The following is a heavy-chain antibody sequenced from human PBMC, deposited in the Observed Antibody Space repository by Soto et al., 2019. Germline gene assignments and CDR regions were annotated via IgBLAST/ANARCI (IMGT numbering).Heavy chain of an antibody. Sequence: GESLKISCKGSGYSFTSYWIGWVRQMPGKGLEWMGIIYPGDSDTRYSPSFQGQVTISADKSISTAYLQWSGLKASDTAMYYCARQGRYYYYGMDVWGQGTPVTVSS. CDR2: IYPGDSDT. D-gene: IGHD2-15*01. CDR1: GYSFTSYW. CDR3: ARQGRYYYYGMDV. V-gene: IGHV5-51*01. J-gene: IGHJ6*02.